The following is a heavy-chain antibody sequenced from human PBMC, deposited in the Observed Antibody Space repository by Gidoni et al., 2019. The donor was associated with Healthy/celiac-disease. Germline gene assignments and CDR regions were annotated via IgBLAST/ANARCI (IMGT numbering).Heavy chain of an antibody. Sequence: EVQLVESGGGWVPPGRSLRLSCAASGFTFDDYALPWARQAPGKGLGCVSGISWNSGSIGYADSVKGRFTISRDNAKNSLYLQMNSLRAEDTALYYCAILPHMVQGGSPGGSLDAFDIWGQGTMVTVSS. D-gene: IGHD3-10*01. V-gene: IGHV3-9*01. J-gene: IGHJ3*02. CDR3: AILPHMVQGGSPGGSLDAFDI. CDR2: ISWNSGSI. CDR1: GFTFDDYA.